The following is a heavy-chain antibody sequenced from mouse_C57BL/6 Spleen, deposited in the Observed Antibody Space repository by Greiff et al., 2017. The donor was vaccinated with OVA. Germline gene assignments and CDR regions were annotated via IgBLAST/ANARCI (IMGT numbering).Heavy chain of an antibody. CDR1: GFTFSDAW. D-gene: IGHD1-1*01. J-gene: IGHJ3*01. Sequence: VQLKESGGGLVQPGGSMKLSCAASGFTFSDAWMDWVRQSPEKGLEWVAEIRNKANNHATYYAESVKGRFTISRDDSKSSVYLQMNSLRAEDTGIYYCTRKDYYGSSPFAYWGQGTLVTVSA. CDR3: TRKDYYGSSPFAY. CDR2: IRNKANNHAT. V-gene: IGHV6-6*01.